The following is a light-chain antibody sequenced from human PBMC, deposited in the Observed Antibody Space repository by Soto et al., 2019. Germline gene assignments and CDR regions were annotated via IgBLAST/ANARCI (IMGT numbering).Light chain of an antibody. Sequence: QSVLNQPASVSSSPGHSITISCTGTSSDVGTYNYVSWYQQHPGKAPKLIIYEVSNRPSGVSNRFSGSKSGNTASLTISGLQAEDEADYYCSSYTSSTDYVFGTGTKVTVL. CDR3: SSYTSSTDYV. J-gene: IGLJ1*01. V-gene: IGLV2-14*01. CDR1: SSDVGTYNY. CDR2: EVS.